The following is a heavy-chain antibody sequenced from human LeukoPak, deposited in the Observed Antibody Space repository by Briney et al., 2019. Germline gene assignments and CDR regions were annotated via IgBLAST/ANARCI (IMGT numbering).Heavy chain of an antibody. D-gene: IGHD2-2*02. CDR2: ISSSGSTI. J-gene: IGHJ1*01. V-gene: IGHV3-11*04. CDR3: AIDLGYCSSTSCYTDYFQH. Sequence: PGGSLRLSCAASGFTFSDYYMSWIRQAPGKGLEWVSYISSSGSTIYYADSVKGRFTISRDNAKNSLYLQMNSLRAEDTAVYYCAIDLGYCSSTSCYTDYFQHWGQGTLVTVSS. CDR1: GFTFSDYY.